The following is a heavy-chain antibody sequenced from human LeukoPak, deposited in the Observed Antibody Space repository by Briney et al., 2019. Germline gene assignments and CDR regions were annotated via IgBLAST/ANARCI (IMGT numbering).Heavy chain of an antibody. J-gene: IGHJ6*02. CDR3: ARAPPSITNFGVVMLPKYGMDV. CDR2: ISYDGSNK. Sequence: GGSLRLSCAASEFTFSSYVMHWVRQAPGKGLEWVAVISYDGSNKYYADSVKGRFTISRDNSKNTLYLQMNSLRAEDTAVYYCARAPPSITNFGVVMLPKYGMDVWGQGTTVTVSS. D-gene: IGHD3-3*01. CDR1: EFTFSSYV. V-gene: IGHV3-30-3*01.